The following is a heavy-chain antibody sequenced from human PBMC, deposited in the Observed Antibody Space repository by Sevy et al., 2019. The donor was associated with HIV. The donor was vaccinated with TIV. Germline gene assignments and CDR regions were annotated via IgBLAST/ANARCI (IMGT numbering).Heavy chain of an antibody. CDR2: IRSKAYGGTT. J-gene: IGHJ6*02. D-gene: IGHD3-3*01. V-gene: IGHV3-49*03. CDR3: TRAKSYDFWSGYLNHYYYYYGMDV. Sequence: GGSLRLSCTASGFTFGDYAMSWFRQAPGKGLEWVGFIRSKAYGGTTEYAAYVKGRFTISRDDSKSNAYLEMNSQKTEVKAVYYCTRAKSYDFWSGYLNHYYYYYGMDVWGQGTTVTVSS. CDR1: GFTFGDYA.